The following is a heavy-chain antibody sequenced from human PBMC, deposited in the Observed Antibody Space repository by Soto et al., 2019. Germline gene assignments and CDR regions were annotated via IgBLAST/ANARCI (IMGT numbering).Heavy chain of an antibody. CDR3: ARGWGRMGYYYYGMDV. J-gene: IGHJ6*02. D-gene: IGHD3-16*01. CDR1: GGSIGSYY. Sequence: SETLSLTCTVSGGSIGSYYWSWIRQPAGKGLEWIGRIYTSGSTNYNPSLKSRVTMSVDTSKNQFSLKLSSVTAADTAVYYCARGWGRMGYYYYGMDVWGQGTTVTVSS. V-gene: IGHV4-4*07. CDR2: IYTSGST.